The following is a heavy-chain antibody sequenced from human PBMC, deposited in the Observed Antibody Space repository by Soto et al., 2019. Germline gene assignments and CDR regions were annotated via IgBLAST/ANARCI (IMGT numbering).Heavy chain of an antibody. J-gene: IGHJ4*02. Sequence: QVQLVESGGGVVQPGRSLRLSCAASGFTFSSYGMHWVRQAPGKGLEWVAVISYDGSNKYYADSVKGRFTISRDNSKNTLYLQMNSLRAEDTAVYYCAKEGNLIAARPFAYWGQGTLVTVSS. D-gene: IGHD6-6*01. V-gene: IGHV3-30*18. CDR2: ISYDGSNK. CDR3: AKEGNLIAARPFAY. CDR1: GFTFSSYG.